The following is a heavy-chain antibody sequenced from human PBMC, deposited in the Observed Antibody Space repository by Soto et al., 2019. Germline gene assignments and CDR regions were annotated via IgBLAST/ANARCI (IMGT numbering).Heavy chain of an antibody. J-gene: IGHJ3*01. D-gene: IGHD1-26*01. V-gene: IGHV4-39*01. Sequence: LSLTCTVSGGSISSRDSYWVWIRQPPGKGLEWVGSIYYGGTTYYNPSLTSRVTISVDTSRNLFSLNLYSVTAADTAIYFCARRGLILVPLWGQGTMVTVS. CDR3: ARRGLILVPL. CDR2: IYYGGTT. CDR1: GGSISSRDSY.